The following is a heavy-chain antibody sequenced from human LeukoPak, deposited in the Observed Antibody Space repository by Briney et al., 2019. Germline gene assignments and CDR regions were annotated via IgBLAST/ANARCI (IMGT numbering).Heavy chain of an antibody. V-gene: IGHV4-4*02. J-gene: IGHJ4*02. D-gene: IGHD5-12*01. CDR1: GDSITSSKW. CDR2: IYYSGST. CDR3: ARVQADSGHDLWRHLATHDY. Sequence: SGTLSLTCAVSGDSITSSKWWSWVRQPPGKGLEWIGSIYYSGSTYYNPSLKSRVTISVDTSKNQFSLKLSSVTAADTAVYYCARVQADSGHDLWRHLATHDYWGQGTLVTVSS.